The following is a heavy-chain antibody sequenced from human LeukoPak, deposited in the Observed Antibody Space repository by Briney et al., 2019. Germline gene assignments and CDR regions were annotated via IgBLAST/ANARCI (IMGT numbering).Heavy chain of an antibody. D-gene: IGHD5-24*01. V-gene: IGHV3-23*01. CDR3: AKKRDAFDI. CDR2: LTDSGGTT. Sequence: GGSLRLSCVASGFTFSSYAMGWVRQAPGKRPEWVSSLTDSGGTTYYVDSVKGRFTIPRDNSKNTLYLHMNSLRAEDTAMYYCAKKRDAFDIWGQGTVVAVSS. J-gene: IGHJ3*02. CDR1: GFTFSSYA.